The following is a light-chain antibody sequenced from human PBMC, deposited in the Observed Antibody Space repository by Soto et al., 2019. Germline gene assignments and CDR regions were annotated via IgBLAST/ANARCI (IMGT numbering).Light chain of an antibody. CDR1: QSVGSY. Sequence: EIVLTQSPATLSLSPGERATLSCRASQSVGSYLAWYQQKLGQAPRLLIYGTSNRATGIPGRFSGSGSETDFTLTISSLEPEDCGVYYCQHRGKWPRTFGQGTKLEIK. CDR3: QHRGKWPRT. J-gene: IGKJ2*01. CDR2: GTS. V-gene: IGKV3-11*01.